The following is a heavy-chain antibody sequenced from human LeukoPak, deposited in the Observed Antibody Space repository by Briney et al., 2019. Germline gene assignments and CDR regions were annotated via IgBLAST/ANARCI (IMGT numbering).Heavy chain of an antibody. J-gene: IGHJ5*02. CDR1: GFTFRRSW. D-gene: IGHD2-21*01. CDR3: VRAYHPGGWFDP. V-gene: IGHV3-7*04. Sequence: GGSLRLSCAASGFTFRRSWMTWVRQAPGEGLEWVASINEDGSEIHYVDSVKGRFTISRDNAKDSLYLQMNSLAAEDTAMYYCVRAYHPGGWFDPWGQGTLVTVSS. CDR2: INEDGSEI.